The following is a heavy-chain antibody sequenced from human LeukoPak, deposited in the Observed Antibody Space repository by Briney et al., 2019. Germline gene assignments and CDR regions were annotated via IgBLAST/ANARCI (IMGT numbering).Heavy chain of an antibody. CDR3: ARTLGYCSSTSCYTFRFDP. Sequence: SETLSLTCAVYGGSFSGYYWSWIRQPPGKGREWIGEINHSGSTNYNPSLKSRVTISVDTAKNQFSLKLSSVTAADTAVYYCARTLGYCSSTSCYTFRFDPWGQGTLVTVSS. D-gene: IGHD2-2*02. V-gene: IGHV4-34*01. CDR2: INHSGST. CDR1: GGSFSGYY. J-gene: IGHJ5*02.